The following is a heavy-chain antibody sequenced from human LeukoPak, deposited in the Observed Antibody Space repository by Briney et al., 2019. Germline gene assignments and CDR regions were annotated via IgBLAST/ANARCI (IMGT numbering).Heavy chain of an antibody. CDR1: GYGFTGYY. CDR2: INPNSGGP. CDR3: VRGYSYGFYFDY. J-gene: IGHJ4*02. D-gene: IGHD5-18*01. V-gene: IGHV1-2*06. Sequence: GASVKVSCKTSGYGFTGYYIHWVRQAPGQGLEWMGRINPNSGGPNYGQKFQGTVTMTRNTSIGTAYLELSNLRSDDTAAYYCVRGYSYGFYFDYWGQGSLVTVSS.